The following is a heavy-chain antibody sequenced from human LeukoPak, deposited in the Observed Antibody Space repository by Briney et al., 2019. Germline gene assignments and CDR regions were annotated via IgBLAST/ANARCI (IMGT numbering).Heavy chain of an antibody. CDR2: IYYSGST. D-gene: IGHD3-3*02. V-gene: IGHV4-31*03. CDR1: GGSISSGGYY. CDR3: ARVGSPLLVINEYYFDY. J-gene: IGHJ4*02. Sequence: SETLSLTCTVSGGSISSGGYYWSWIRQHPGKGLEWIGYIYYSGSTYYNPSLKSRVTISVDTSKNQFSLKLSSVTAADTAVYYCARVGSPLLVINEYYFDYWGQGTLVTVSS.